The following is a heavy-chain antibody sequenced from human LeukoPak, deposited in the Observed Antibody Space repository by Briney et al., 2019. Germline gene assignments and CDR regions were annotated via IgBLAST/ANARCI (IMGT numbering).Heavy chain of an antibody. D-gene: IGHD1-26*01. CDR2: IYYSGST. CDR3: ARRLVGATAPFDY. J-gene: IGHJ4*02. Sequence: KTSETLSLTCTVSGGSISSSSYYWGWIRQPPGKGLEWIGSIYYSGSTYYNPSLKSRVTISVDTSKNQFPLKLSSVTAADTAVYYCARRLVGATAPFDYWGQGTLVTVSS. CDR1: GGSISSSSYY. V-gene: IGHV4-39*01.